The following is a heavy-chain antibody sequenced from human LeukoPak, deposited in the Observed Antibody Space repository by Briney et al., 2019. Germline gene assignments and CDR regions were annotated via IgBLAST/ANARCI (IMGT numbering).Heavy chain of an antibody. CDR2: IYHSGST. V-gene: IGHV4-30-2*01. Sequence: SQTLSLTGAVSGFSISSGGYSWSWLRQPPGKGLEWIGYIYHSGSTYYNPSLKSRVTISVDRSKNQFSLKLSSVTAADTAVYYCARVDSSGYFDYWGQGTLVTVSS. D-gene: IGHD3-22*01. CDR3: ARVDSSGYFDY. CDR1: GFSISSGGYS. J-gene: IGHJ4*02.